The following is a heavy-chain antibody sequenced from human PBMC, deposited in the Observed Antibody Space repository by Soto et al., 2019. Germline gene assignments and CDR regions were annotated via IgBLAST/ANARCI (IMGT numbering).Heavy chain of an antibody. D-gene: IGHD3-9*01. CDR3: ARHSPDFDWLSQFDY. Sequence: PSETLSLACTVSGGSISSYYWSWIRQPPGKGLEWIGYIYYSGSTNYNPSLKSRVTISIDTSKNQFSLKLTSVTAADTAVYYCARHSPDFDWLSQFDYRGQGTPVTGSS. J-gene: IGHJ4*02. V-gene: IGHV4-59*08. CDR2: IYYSGST. CDR1: GGSISSYY.